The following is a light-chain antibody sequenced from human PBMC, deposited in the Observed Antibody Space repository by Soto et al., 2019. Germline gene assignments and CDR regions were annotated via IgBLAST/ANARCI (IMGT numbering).Light chain of an antibody. CDR1: QSVLSRSNNKNN. CDR2: WAS. J-gene: IGKJ1*01. CDR3: QLYYRPWT. V-gene: IGKV4-1*01. Sequence: DIVMTQSPDSLAVSLGEMATINCKSSQSVLSRSNNKNNLAWYQQKPGQPPKLLIYWASTRESGVPDRFSGRGSVTDFTLTNIGLQAEYVAVYYCQLYYRPWTFGQGTNVKIK.